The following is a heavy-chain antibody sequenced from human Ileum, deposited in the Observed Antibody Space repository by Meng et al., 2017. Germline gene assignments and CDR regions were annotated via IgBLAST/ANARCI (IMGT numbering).Heavy chain of an antibody. Sequence: EVQLVESGGGLVKPGGSLRLSCAASGFTFSYRWMTWVRQAPGKGLEWVGHIQSKADGGTTDYAAPVKGRFTISRDDSKSTLYLQMNSLKTEDTAVYYCTTFYAGYWGQGTLVTVSS. CDR3: TTFYAGY. J-gene: IGHJ4*02. V-gene: IGHV3-15*01. D-gene: IGHD3-16*01. CDR1: GFTFSYRW. CDR2: IQSKADGGTT.